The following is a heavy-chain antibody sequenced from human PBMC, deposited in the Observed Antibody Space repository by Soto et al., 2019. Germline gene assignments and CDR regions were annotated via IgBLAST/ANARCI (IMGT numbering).Heavy chain of an antibody. V-gene: IGHV4-31*03. CDR1: GGSISSGGYY. CDR2: IYYSGST. D-gene: IGHD4-17*01. J-gene: IGHJ3*02. Sequence: QVQLQESGPGLVKPSQTLSLTCTVSGGSISSGGYYWSWIRQHPGKGLEWIGYIYYSGSTYYNPSRKSRGTISVDTSKNQFSLKLSSVTAADTAVYYCARGSTTVTLDAFDIWGQGTMVTVSS. CDR3: ARGSTTVTLDAFDI.